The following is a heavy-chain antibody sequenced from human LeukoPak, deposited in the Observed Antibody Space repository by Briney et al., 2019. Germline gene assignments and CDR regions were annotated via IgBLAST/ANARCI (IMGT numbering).Heavy chain of an antibody. D-gene: IGHD3-22*01. CDR2: ISYDGSNK. V-gene: IGHV3-30-3*01. J-gene: IGHJ4*02. CDR3: ARGQYYCDSSGHDY. Sequence: GGSLRLSCAASGFTFSSYAMLWVRQAPGKGLEWVPVISYDGSNKYYADSVKGRFTISRDNSKNTLYLQMNSLRAEDTAVYYCARGQYYCDSSGHDYWGQGTLVTVSS. CDR1: GFTFSSYA.